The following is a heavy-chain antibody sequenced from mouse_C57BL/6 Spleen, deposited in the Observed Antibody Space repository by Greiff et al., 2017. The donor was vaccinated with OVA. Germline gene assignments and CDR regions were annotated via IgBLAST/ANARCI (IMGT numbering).Heavy chain of an antibody. CDR1: GFTFSSYA. V-gene: IGHV5-4*01. CDR2: ISDGGSYT. D-gene: IGHD1-1*01. CDR3: ARVSNWYFDV. J-gene: IGHJ1*03. Sequence: EVQRVESGGGLVKPGGSLKLSCAASGFTFSSYAMSWVRQTPEKRLEWVATISDGGSYTYYPDNVKGRFTISRDNAKNNLYLQMSHLKSEDTAMYYCARVSNWYFDVWGTGTTVTVSS.